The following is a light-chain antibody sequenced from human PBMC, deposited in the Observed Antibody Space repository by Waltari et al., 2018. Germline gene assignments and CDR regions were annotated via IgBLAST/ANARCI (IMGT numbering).Light chain of an antibody. V-gene: IGKV4-1*01. J-gene: IGKJ2*01. Sequence: DIVMTQSPDSLAVSLGERATINCKSSQNVLYTSNNKNYLAWYQHKPGQPPKLLFYWASTRESGVPDRFSGSGSGTDFTLTISSLQAEDVAIYYCQQYYDTPYTFGQGTKLEI. CDR1: QNVLYTSNNKNY. CDR2: WAS. CDR3: QQYYDTPYT.